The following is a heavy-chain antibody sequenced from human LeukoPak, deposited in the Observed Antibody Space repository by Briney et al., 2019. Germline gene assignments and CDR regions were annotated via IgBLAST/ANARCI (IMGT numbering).Heavy chain of an antibody. CDR3: AKVSGYSSGWYVY. CDR2: ISSSSSYI. V-gene: IGHV3-21*04. CDR1: GFTFSSYS. Sequence: PGGSLRLSCAASGFTFSSYSMNWVRQAPGKGLEWVSSISSSSSYIYYADSVKGRFTISRDNSKNTLYLQMNSLRAEDTAVYYCAKVSGYSSGWYVYWGQGTLVTVSS. J-gene: IGHJ4*02. D-gene: IGHD6-19*01.